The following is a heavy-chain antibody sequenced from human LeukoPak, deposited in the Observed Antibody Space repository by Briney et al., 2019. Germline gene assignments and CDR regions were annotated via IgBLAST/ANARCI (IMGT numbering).Heavy chain of an antibody. V-gene: IGHV3-30*18. CDR1: GFTFSSYG. D-gene: IGHD5-18*01. CDR2: ISYDGSNK. Sequence: PGRSLRLSCAASGFTFSSYGMHWVRQAPGKGLEWVAVISYDGSNKYYADSVKGRFTISRDNSKNTLYLQMSSLRAEDTAVYYCAKAERGYSYVVDYWGQGTLVTVSS. CDR3: AKAERGYSYVVDY. J-gene: IGHJ4*02.